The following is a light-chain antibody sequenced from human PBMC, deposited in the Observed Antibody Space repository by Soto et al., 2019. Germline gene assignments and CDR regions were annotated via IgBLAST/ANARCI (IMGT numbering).Light chain of an antibody. V-gene: IGKV3-11*01. CDR2: DAS. Sequence: EIVLTQSPATLSLSPGERATLSCRASQSVSSYLAWYQQKPGQAPRLLIYDASNRATGIPARFSGSGSGTDFILTISSLEPEDFAVYYCQQRSNWPPGITFGPGTKVDIK. CDR3: QQRSNWPPGIT. J-gene: IGKJ3*01. CDR1: QSVSSY.